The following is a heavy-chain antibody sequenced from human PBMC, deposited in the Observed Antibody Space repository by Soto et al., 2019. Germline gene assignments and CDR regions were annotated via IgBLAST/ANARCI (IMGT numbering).Heavy chain of an antibody. V-gene: IGHV3-30-3*01. D-gene: IGHD5-18*01. J-gene: IGHJ5*02. CDR3: AIVYTAMVWFWFDP. CDR1: GFTFSSYA. CDR2: ISYDGSNK. Sequence: QVQLVESGGGVVQPGRSLGLSCAASGFTFSSYAMHWVRQAPGKGLEWVAVISYDGSNKYYAGSVKGRFTISRDNSKNRLYLQMSSLRAEDTAVYYCAIVYTAMVWFWFDPWGQGTLVTVSS.